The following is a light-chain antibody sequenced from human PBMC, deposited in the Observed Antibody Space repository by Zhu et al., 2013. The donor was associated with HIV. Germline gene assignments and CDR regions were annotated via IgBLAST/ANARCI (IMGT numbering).Light chain of an antibody. V-gene: IGLV2-14*01. CDR2: EVT. CDR3: ISYTTSSTPYV. J-gene: IGLJ1*01. Sequence: QSALTQPASVSGSPGQSITISCTGSSNDVGGYNYVSWYQQHPGKAPKLILYEVTKRPSGISYRFSGSKSGNTASLTISGLQAEDEADYYCISYTTSSTPYVFGTGTKVTVL. CDR1: SNDVGGYNY.